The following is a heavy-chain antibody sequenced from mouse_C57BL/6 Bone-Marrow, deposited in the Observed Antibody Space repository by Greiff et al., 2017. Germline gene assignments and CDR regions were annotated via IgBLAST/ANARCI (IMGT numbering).Heavy chain of an antibody. CDR1: GFNIKDDY. CDR2: IDPENGDT. Sequence: VQLQQSGAELVRPGASVKLSCTASGFNIKDDYMHWVKQRPEQGLEWIGWIDPENGDTEYASKFQGKATITADTSSNTAYLQLSSLTSEDTAVYYCTPDGYPFAYWGQGTRVTVSA. V-gene: IGHV14-4*01. D-gene: IGHD2-3*01. CDR3: TPDGYPFAY. J-gene: IGHJ3*01.